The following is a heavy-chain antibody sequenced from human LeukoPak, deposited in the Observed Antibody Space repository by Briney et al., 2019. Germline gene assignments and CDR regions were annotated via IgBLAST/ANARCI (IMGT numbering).Heavy chain of an antibody. V-gene: IGHV1-2*02. CDR3: ARDFPYYYDSSGH. CDR1: GYTFTGYY. J-gene: IGHJ4*02. D-gene: IGHD3-22*01. Sequence: GASVKVSCKASGYTFTGYYMHWVRQAPGQGLEWMGWINPNSGGTNYAQKFQGRVTMTRDTSISTAYMELSRLRSDDTAVYYCARDFPYYYDSSGHWGQGTLVTVSS. CDR2: INPNSGGT.